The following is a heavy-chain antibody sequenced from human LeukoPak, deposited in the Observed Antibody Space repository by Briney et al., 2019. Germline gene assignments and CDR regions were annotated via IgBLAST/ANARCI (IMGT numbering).Heavy chain of an antibody. Sequence: GSLRLSCAASGFTFSSYSMNWVRQAPGKGLEWVSSISSSSSYIYYADSVKGRFTISRDNAKNSLYLQMNSLRAEDTAVYYCAKARLYGDYVVNAFDIWGQGTMVTVSS. D-gene: IGHD4-17*01. CDR1: GFTFSSYS. CDR3: AKARLYGDYVVNAFDI. CDR2: ISSSSSYI. V-gene: IGHV3-21*01. J-gene: IGHJ3*02.